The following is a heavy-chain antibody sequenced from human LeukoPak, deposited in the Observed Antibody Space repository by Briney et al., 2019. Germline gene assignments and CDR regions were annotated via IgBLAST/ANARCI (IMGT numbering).Heavy chain of an antibody. CDR1: GGSISSGSYY. CDR3: ARGTSSWYPYWFDP. Sequence: PSQTLSLTCTVSGGSISSGSYYWRWIRQHAGTGLEWIGRIYTSGSTNYNPSLKSRVTISVDTSKNQFSLKLSSVTAADTVVYYCARGTSSWYPYWFDPWGQGTLVTVPS. V-gene: IGHV4-61*02. CDR2: IYTSGST. J-gene: IGHJ5*02. D-gene: IGHD6-13*01.